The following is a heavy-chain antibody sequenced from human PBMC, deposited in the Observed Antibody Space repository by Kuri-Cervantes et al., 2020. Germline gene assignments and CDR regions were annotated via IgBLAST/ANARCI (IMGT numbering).Heavy chain of an antibody. CDR1: GFTFSSYG. J-gene: IGHJ4*02. V-gene: IGHV3-30*18. Sequence: GESLKISCAASGFTFSSYGMHWVRQAPGKGLEWVAVISYDGSNKYYADSVKGRFTISRDISKNTLYLHMNNLRAEDTAVYYCAKSPRRWGQGTLVTVSS. CDR3: AKSPRR. CDR2: ISYDGSNK.